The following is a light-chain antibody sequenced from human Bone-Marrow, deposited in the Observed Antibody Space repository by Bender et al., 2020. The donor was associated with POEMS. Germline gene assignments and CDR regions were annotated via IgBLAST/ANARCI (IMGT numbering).Light chain of an antibody. J-gene: IGLJ3*02. CDR1: SSNIGAHA. CDR2: SSH. Sequence: QSVLTQPHSASGTPGQRVTISCSGGSSNIGAHAVNWYQHLPGTAPKLIYSSHRRPSEVPDRFSGSRSGTSASLAISGLQSEDEADYYCAVWDDSLNGWVFGGGTKLTVL. CDR3: AVWDDSLNGWV. V-gene: IGLV1-44*01.